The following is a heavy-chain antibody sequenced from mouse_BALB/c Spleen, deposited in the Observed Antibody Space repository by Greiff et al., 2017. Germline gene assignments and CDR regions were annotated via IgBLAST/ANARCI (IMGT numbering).Heavy chain of an antibody. CDR2: ISDGGSYT. CDR3: ARSGNFFYYAMDY. D-gene: IGHD2-1*01. J-gene: IGHJ4*01. CDR1: GFTFSDYY. V-gene: IGHV5-4*02. Sequence: EVMLVESGGGLVKPGGSLKLSCAASGFTFSDYYMYWVRQTPEKRLEWVATISDGGSYTYYPDSVKGRFTISRDNAKNNLYLQMSSLKSEDTAMYYCARSGNFFYYAMDYWGQGTSVTVSS.